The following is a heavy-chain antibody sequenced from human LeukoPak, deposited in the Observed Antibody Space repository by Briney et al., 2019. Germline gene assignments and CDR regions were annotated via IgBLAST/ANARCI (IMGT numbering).Heavy chain of an antibody. CDR2: IYYRGST. J-gene: IGHJ4*02. CDR1: GRSISIYY. V-gene: IGHV4-59*08. Sequence: PSETLSLTCTVSGRSISIYYWSSIRQPPGKGLEWIEYIYYRGSTNYNPSLKSRVTISVDTSKNQFSLKLRSVTAADTGVYYCARRTTGTGPFDYWGQGTLVTVS. CDR3: ARRTTGTGPFDY. D-gene: IGHD1-1*01.